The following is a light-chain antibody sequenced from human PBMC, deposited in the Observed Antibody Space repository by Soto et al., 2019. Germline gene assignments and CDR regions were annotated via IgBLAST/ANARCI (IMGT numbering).Light chain of an antibody. CDR3: KQSYSTPLT. CDR2: AAS. Sequence: DLQMTQSPSALSARVSDRATPTCRSSQSISSYLNWYQQKPGKAPKLLIYAASSLQSGVPSRFSGSGSGTDFTLTISSLQPEDFAPYSCKQSYSTPLTFGGGTMVDIK. J-gene: IGKJ4*01. CDR1: QSISSY. V-gene: IGKV1-39*01.